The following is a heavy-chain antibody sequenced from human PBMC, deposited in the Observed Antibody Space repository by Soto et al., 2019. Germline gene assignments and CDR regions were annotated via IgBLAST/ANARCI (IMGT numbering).Heavy chain of an antibody. J-gene: IGHJ4*02. CDR3: ARDTGYSYGAYYDY. CDR2: IFNRGST. D-gene: IGHD5-18*01. V-gene: IGHV4-4*07. CDR1: GVSVTSYY. Sequence: SETLSLTCIVSGVSVTSYYCNWIRQPAGKGLEWIGRIFNRGSTSYNPSLKSRVTVSLDTSKNQISLRLNSVAAADTAVYYCARDTGYSYGAYYDYWGQGTLVTVSS.